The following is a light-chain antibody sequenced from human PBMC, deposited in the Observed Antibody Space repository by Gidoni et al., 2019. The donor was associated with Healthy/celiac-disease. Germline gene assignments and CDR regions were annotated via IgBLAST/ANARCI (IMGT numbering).Light chain of an antibody. J-gene: IGKJ2*01. Sequence: EIVLTHSPATLSLSPVDRATLSCRAIQSVSSYLAWYQQQPGQSPRLLIYDASNRATGIPARFSGSGSGTDFTLTISSLEPEDFAVYYCQQRSNWPGSFGQGTKLEIK. V-gene: IGKV3-11*01. CDR1: QSVSSY. CDR3: QQRSNWPGS. CDR2: DAS.